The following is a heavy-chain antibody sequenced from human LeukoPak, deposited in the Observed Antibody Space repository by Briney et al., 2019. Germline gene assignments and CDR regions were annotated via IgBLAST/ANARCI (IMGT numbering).Heavy chain of an antibody. V-gene: IGHV3-7*01. CDR2: IEQDGSVK. J-gene: IGHJ4*02. Sequence: PGGSLTLSCALSGFPLSDLWMTCVPHAPEGGPEWVATIEQDGSVKYYVASVKGRCTISRDNADNSLYMQMNSLRGEDTAVYFCARGGSDSSTNVFYWGQETLVTVSS. CDR3: ARGGSDSSTNVFY. D-gene: IGHD6-13*01. CDR1: GFPLSDLW.